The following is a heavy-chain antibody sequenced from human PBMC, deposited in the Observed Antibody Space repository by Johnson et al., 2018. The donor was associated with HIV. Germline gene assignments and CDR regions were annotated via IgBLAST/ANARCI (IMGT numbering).Heavy chain of an antibody. D-gene: IGHD2-15*01. CDR2: IKQDGSEK. J-gene: IGHJ3*02. CDR1: GFTFSDYY. Sequence: VQLVESGGGLVQPGGSLRLSCAASGFTFSDYYMSWIRQAPGKGLEWVANIKQDGSEKYYVDSVKGRFTISRDNAKNSLYLQMNSLRAEDTALYYCARLGYCSGGSCYASDAFDIWGHGTMVTVSS. V-gene: IGHV3-7*03. CDR3: ARLGYCSGGSCYASDAFDI.